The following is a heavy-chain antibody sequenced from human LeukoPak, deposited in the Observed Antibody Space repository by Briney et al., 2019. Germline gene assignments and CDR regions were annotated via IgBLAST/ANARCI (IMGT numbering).Heavy chain of an antibody. CDR3: ARHVGWELALRFYFDY. CDR1: GGSISSGSYY. V-gene: IGHV4-61*10. J-gene: IGHJ4*02. Sequence: PSETLSLTCTVSGGSISSGSYYWSWIRQPAGKGLEWIGYIYYSGSTNYNPSLKSRVTISVDTSKNQFSLKLSSVTAADTAVYYCARHVGWELALRFYFDYWGQGTLVTVSS. D-gene: IGHD1-26*01. CDR2: IYYSGST.